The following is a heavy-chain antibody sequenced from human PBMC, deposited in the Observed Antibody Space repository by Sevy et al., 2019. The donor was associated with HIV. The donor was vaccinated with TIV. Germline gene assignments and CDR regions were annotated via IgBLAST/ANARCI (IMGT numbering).Heavy chain of an antibody. J-gene: IGHJ3*01. D-gene: IGHD3-3*01. CDR3: TKVDFGGEGGFDL. Sequence: GGSLRLSCAASGFTFSNYAMSWVRQAPGKGLEWVSGISGSGGRTHYAYSVKGRFTISRDNSKNTLYLQMNSLRAEDTAVYYCTKVDFGGEGGFDLWGQGTMVTVSS. V-gene: IGHV3-23*01. CDR1: GFTFSNYA. CDR2: ISGSGGRT.